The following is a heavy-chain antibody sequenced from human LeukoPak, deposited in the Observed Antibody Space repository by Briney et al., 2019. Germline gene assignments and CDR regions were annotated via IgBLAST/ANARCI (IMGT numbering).Heavy chain of an antibody. D-gene: IGHD3-22*01. Sequence: PSETLSLTCAVYGGSFSGYYWSWIRQPPGKGLEWIGEINHSGSTNYNPSLKSRVTISVGTSENQFSLKLSSVTAADTAVYYCARGHRLYYDSSGYYYYFDYWGQGTLVTVSS. CDR2: INHSGST. CDR1: GGSFSGYY. J-gene: IGHJ4*02. CDR3: ARGHRLYYDSSGYYYYFDY. V-gene: IGHV4-34*01.